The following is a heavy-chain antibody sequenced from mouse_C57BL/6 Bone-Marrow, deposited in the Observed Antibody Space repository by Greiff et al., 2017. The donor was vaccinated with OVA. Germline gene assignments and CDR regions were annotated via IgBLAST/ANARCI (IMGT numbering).Heavy chain of an antibody. V-gene: IGHV1-72*01. D-gene: IGHD2-5*01. CDR1: GYTFTSYW. CDR3: ASWGSKGWYFDV. Sequence: VKLQQPGAELVKPGASVKLSCKASGYTFTSYWMHWVKQRPGRGLEWIGRIDPNSGGTKYNEKFKSKATLTVDKPSSTAYMQLSSLTSEDSAVYYCASWGSKGWYFDVWGTGTTVTVSS. CDR2: IDPNSGGT. J-gene: IGHJ1*03.